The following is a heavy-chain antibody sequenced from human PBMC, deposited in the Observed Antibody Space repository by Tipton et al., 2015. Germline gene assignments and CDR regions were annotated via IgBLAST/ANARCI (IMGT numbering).Heavy chain of an antibody. Sequence: TLSLTCTVSGGSVTSGSYYWSWIRQPPGKGLEWIGYISYTDGAHYNPALKSRVTISVDTSKNQFSLTLNSVTPEDTVVYYCARGRNNAFAIWCQWTLVTVSS. V-gene: IGHV4-61*01. CDR3: ARGRNNAFAI. CDR1: GGSVTSGSYY. J-gene: IGHJ3*02. CDR2: ISYTDGA.